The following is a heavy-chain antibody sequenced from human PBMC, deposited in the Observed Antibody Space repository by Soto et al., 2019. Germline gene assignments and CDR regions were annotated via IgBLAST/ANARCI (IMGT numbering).Heavy chain of an antibody. CDR3: ARDGGAPPATYNSYSMDV. CDR1: GYTFTSYD. V-gene: IGHV1-8*01. CDR2: MNTNSGNT. Sequence: QVQLVQSGAEVTKPGASVKVSCKASGYTFTSYDINWVRQATGQGLEWLGWMNTNSGNTGYSLKFQGRVTRTRNTSISRAHMERSSMRSENTAVYYCARDGGAPPATYNSYSMDVWGQGTTVTVSS. D-gene: IGHD4-17*01. J-gene: IGHJ6*02.